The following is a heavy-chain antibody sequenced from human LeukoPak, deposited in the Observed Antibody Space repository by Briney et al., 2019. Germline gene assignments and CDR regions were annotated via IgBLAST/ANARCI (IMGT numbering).Heavy chain of an antibody. D-gene: IGHD3-22*01. J-gene: IGHJ4*02. CDR3: AKDRRPYYYDSSGYYSSFDY. Sequence: GGSLRLSCAASGFTVSSNYMSWVRQAPGKGLEWVSVIYSGGSTYYADSVKGRFTISRDNSKNTLYLQMNSLRAEDTAVYYCAKDRRPYYYDSSGYYSSFDYWGQGTLVTVSS. CDR2: IYSGGST. CDR1: GFTVSSNY. V-gene: IGHV3-53*01.